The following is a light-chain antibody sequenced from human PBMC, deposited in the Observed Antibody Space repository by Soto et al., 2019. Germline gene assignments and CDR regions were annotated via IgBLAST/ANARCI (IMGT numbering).Light chain of an antibody. CDR2: RSS. CDR1: QTLSST. J-gene: IGKJ4*01. CDR3: QQYNNWPRPT. Sequence: EIVLTQSPATLSLSPGKRATLSCRASQTLSSTVAWYQQKPGQAHRLLLFRSSTRATGIPARFSGSGSGSELNLTISSLQSEDFEVYNCQQYNNWPRPTFGGGTKVDIK. V-gene: IGKV3-15*01.